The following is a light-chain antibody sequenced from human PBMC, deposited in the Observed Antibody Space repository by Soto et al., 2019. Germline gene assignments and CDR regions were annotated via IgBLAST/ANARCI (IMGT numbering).Light chain of an antibody. J-gene: IGKJ4*01. Sequence: EIVLTQSPGTLSLSPGERATLSCRASQSVSSSYLAWYQQKPGQAPRLLIYGASSRATGIPDRFSGSGSGTHFTLTISRLEPEDFAVYYCQHYDSSPLTFGGGTKVEIK. CDR2: GAS. V-gene: IGKV3-20*01. CDR3: QHYDSSPLT. CDR1: QSVSSSY.